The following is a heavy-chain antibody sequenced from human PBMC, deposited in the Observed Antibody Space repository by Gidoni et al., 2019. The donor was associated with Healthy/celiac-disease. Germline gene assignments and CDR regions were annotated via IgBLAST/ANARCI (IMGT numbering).Heavy chain of an antibody. J-gene: IGHJ6*02. V-gene: IGHV3-11*01. CDR3: ARGTSKQNYYYYGMDV. CDR2: ISSSGSTR. CDR1: GFTFSDYY. Sequence: QVQLVESGGGLVKPGGSLRLPCAASGFTFSDYYMSWIRQAPGKGLEWVSYISSSGSTRYYADSVKGRFTISRDNAKNSLYLQMNSLRAEDTAVYYCARGTSKQNYYYYGMDVWGQGTTVTVSS.